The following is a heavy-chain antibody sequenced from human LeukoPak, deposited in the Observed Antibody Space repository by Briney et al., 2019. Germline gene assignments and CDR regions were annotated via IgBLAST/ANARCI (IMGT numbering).Heavy chain of an antibody. J-gene: IGHJ4*02. CDR1: GFTFSNAW. D-gene: IGHD1-26*01. CDR3: TPDPLEGAIDS. Sequence: GGSLRLSCAASGFTFSNAWMSWVRQAPGKGLEWVGRIESKTDGGTTDYAAPVKGRFTISRDDSKNTLYLQMNSLKTEDTAVYYCTPDPLEGAIDSWGQGTLVTVSS. V-gene: IGHV3-15*04. CDR2: IESKTDGGTT.